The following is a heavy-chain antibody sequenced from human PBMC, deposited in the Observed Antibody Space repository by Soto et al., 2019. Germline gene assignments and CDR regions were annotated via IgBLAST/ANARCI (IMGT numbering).Heavy chain of an antibody. CDR2: IIPIFGTA. Sequence: QVQLVQSGAEVKKPGSSVKVSCTASGGTFSSYAITWVRQAPGQGLEWMGGIIPIFGTANYAQKFQARVTITADESTSTAYMELSSLRSEDTAVYYCARDRGHSSGYYPYWFDPWGQGTLVTVSS. CDR3: ARDRGHSSGYYPYWFDP. CDR1: GGTFSSYA. J-gene: IGHJ5*02. V-gene: IGHV1-69*12. D-gene: IGHD3-22*01.